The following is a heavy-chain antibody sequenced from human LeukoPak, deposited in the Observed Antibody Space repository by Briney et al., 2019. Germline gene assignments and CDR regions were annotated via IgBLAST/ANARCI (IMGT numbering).Heavy chain of an antibody. CDR1: GFTFSSYG. Sequence: PGRSLRLSCAASGFTFSSYGMHWVRQAPGKGLEWVAVVSYDGSNKYYADSVKGRFTISRDNSKNTLYLQMNSLRAEDTAVYYCANLPLQLWPDDAFDIWGQGTMVTVSS. V-gene: IGHV3-30*18. CDR2: VSYDGSNK. J-gene: IGHJ3*02. CDR3: ANLPLQLWPDDAFDI. D-gene: IGHD5-18*01.